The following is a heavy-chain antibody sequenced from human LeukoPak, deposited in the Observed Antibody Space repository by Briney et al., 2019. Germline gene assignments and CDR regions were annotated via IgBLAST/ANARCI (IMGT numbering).Heavy chain of an antibody. CDR2: IYWDDDK. Sequence: SGPTLVNPTQTLTLTCTFSGFSLSTSGVGVGWIRQPPGKALEWLALIYWDDDKRYSPSLKSRLTITKDTSKNQVVLTMTNMDPVDTATYYCAHSHSIEAADTYWFDPWGQGTLVTVSS. V-gene: IGHV2-5*02. CDR3: AHSHSIEAADTYWFDP. D-gene: IGHD6-13*01. CDR1: GFSLSTSGVG. J-gene: IGHJ5*02.